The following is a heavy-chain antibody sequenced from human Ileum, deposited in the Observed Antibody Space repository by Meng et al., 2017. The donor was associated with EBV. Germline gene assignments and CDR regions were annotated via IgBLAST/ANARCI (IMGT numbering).Heavy chain of an antibody. J-gene: IGHJ4*02. D-gene: IGHD2-8*01. V-gene: IGHV4-34*01. CDR2: INESGDT. CDR3: RNAWCRHDSCADS. Sequence: QVNVNQGGAGLLKPSETLSLTCDVSGGSFSGVYWSWIRQPPGKGLEWIGEINESGDTTYNPAFKSRVTISADTTKRQFALRVNSVTAADTAVYYCRNAWCRHDSCADSWGQGTLVTVSS. CDR1: GGSFSGVY.